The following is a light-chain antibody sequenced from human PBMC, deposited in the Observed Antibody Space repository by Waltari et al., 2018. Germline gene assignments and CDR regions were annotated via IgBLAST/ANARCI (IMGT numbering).Light chain of an antibody. CDR2: GAS. V-gene: IGKV3-15*01. J-gene: IGKJ2*01. CDR3: QQYQNWPQT. CDR1: QSISSN. Sequence: EIVMTQSPATLFVSPGERATLSCRASQSISSNLAWYQQKPRQAPRLLMYGASTRATAIPARFSGSGSGTEFALTISSLQSEDSAVYYCQQYQNWPQTFGQGTKLRIK.